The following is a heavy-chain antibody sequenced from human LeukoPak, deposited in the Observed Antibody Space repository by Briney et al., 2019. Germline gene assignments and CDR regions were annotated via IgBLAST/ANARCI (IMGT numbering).Heavy chain of an antibody. V-gene: IGHV4-34*01. CDR3: ARARSVKWPHYYYYMDV. CDR2: INHSGST. D-gene: IGHD5-12*01. CDR1: GFTFSNYW. J-gene: IGHJ6*03. Sequence: PGGSLRLSCVASGFTFSNYWMSWVRQPPGKGLEWIGEINHSGSTNYNPSLKSRVTISVDTSKNQFSLKLSSVTAADTAVYYCARARSVKWPHYYYYMDVWGKGTTVTVSS.